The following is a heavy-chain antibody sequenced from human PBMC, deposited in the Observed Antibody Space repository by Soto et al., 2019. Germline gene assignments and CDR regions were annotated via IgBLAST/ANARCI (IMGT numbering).Heavy chain of an antibody. CDR3: AREGDSHAFRGFDL. CDR2: IRDDGKKT. J-gene: IGHJ5*02. Sequence: PGVSLRLSCAASGFTFSHYIYHWVHQAPGKGLQWVAVIRDDGKKTNYATSVRGRFTVSRDMSKSTIFLQMNNLRIDDSAIYSCAREGDSHAFRGFDLWGQGTPVTVS. V-gene: IGHV3-30*03. D-gene: IGHD5-18*01. CDR1: GFTFSHYI.